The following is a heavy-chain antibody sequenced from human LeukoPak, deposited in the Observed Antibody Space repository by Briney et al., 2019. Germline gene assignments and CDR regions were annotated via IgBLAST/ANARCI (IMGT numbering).Heavy chain of an antibody. V-gene: IGHV3-21*01. Sequence: GGSLRLSCAASGFIFRSFSMTWVRQAPGKGLEWVAAISSTSNHRYHADSVKGRFTISRDNAKNSLYLQMNSLRAEDTAVYYCARNRDSSSALIYYYYYYMDVWGKGTTVTVSS. J-gene: IGHJ6*03. CDR3: ARNRDSSSALIYYYYYYMDV. CDR2: ISSTSNHR. D-gene: IGHD6-6*01. CDR1: GFIFRSFS.